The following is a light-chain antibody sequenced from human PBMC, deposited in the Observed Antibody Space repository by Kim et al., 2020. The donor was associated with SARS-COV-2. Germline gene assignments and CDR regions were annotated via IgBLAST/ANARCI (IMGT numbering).Light chain of an antibody. CDR2: VNSDGSH. CDR3: QTWGTGFRM. J-gene: IGLJ3*02. Sequence: QLVLTQSPSASASLGASVKLTCTLRSGHSTYTIAWHQQQPEKGPRYLMKVNSDGSHSKGDGIPDRFSGSSSGAERYLTISSLQSDDEADYYCQTWGTGFRMFGGGTQLTVL. V-gene: IGLV4-69*01. CDR1: SGHSTYT.